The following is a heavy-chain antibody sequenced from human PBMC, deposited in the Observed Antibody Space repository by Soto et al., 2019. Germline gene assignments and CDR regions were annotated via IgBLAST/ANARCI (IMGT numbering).Heavy chain of an antibody. Sequence: GGSLRLSCAASGFSFDDYAMHWVRQAPGKGLEWVSIISRKNETIVYADSVKGRFTISRDNAKKSLYLQMNSLRPEDTALYYCAKDRGFLDGIDYWGQGTPVAVST. D-gene: IGHD3-3*01. J-gene: IGHJ4*02. V-gene: IGHV3-9*01. CDR1: GFSFDDYA. CDR2: ISRKNETI. CDR3: AKDRGFLDGIDY.